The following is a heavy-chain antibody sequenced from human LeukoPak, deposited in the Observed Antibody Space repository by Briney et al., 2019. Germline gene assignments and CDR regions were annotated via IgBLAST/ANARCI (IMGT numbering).Heavy chain of an antibody. CDR1: GFTFSSCG. Sequence: GGSLRLSCAASGFTFSSCGMHWVRQAPGKGLEWVAFIRNDGGDKYYADSVKGRFTISRDNSKNTLYLQMNSLKAEDTAVYYCAEVLSSSWGYFGFWGQGTLVTVSS. J-gene: IGHJ4*02. V-gene: IGHV3-30*02. CDR2: IRNDGGDK. D-gene: IGHD6-13*01. CDR3: AEVLSSSWGYFGF.